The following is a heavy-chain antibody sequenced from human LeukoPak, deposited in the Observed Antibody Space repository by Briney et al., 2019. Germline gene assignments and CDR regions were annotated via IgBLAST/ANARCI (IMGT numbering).Heavy chain of an antibody. D-gene: IGHD3-22*01. V-gene: IGHV4-59*01. Sequence: SETPSLTCAVYGGSISSYYWSWIRQPPGKGLEWIGYIYYSGSTNYNPSLKSRVTISVDTSKNQFSLKLSSVTAADTAVYYCARVVDDYDSSGYGYFDYWGQGTLVTVSS. CDR2: IYYSGST. CDR1: GGSISSYY. J-gene: IGHJ4*02. CDR3: ARVVDDYDSSGYGYFDY.